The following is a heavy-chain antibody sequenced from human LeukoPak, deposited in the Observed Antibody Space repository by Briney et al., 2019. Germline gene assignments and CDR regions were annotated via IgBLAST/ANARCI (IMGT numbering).Heavy chain of an antibody. Sequence: SETQSLTCNVSGGSISTYYWNWIRQPPGKGLEWIGYIYYSGSTNYNPSLKSRVTISVDTSKNQFSLKLSSVTAADTAVYYCARSGGYSSSWSLWGQGTLVTVSS. CDR2: IYYSGST. CDR3: ARSGGYSSSWSL. CDR1: GGSISTYY. J-gene: IGHJ4*02. V-gene: IGHV4-59*01. D-gene: IGHD6-13*01.